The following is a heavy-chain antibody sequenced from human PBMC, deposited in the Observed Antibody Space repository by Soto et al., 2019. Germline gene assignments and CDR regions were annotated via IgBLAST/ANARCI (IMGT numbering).Heavy chain of an antibody. CDR1: GFTFSSYG. CDR3: ARHPGYCSGSSCYGYYTMDV. V-gene: IGHV3-33*01. D-gene: IGHD2-2*01. Sequence: PGGSLRLSCAASGFTFSSYGMHWVRQAPGKGLERVAVIWYDGSNKYYADSVKGRFTISRDNSKNTLYLQMNSLRAEDTAVYYFARHPGYCSGSSCYGYYTMDVWGQGTTVTVSS. J-gene: IGHJ6*02. CDR2: IWYDGSNK.